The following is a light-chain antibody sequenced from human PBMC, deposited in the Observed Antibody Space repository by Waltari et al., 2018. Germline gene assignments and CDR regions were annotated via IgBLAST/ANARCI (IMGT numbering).Light chain of an antibody. J-gene: IGLJ3*02. Sequence: QLVLTQSPSASASLGASVKLTCTLSSGLSSNVIAWLQQQPEKGPRYLMKVTSDGSHSKGDEIPGRFSGSSSWAERYLTISSLQSEDEADYYCQTGGHGTWVFGGGTKLTVL. CDR3: QTGGHGTWV. CDR1: SGLSSNV. CDR2: VTSDGSH. V-gene: IGLV4-69*01.